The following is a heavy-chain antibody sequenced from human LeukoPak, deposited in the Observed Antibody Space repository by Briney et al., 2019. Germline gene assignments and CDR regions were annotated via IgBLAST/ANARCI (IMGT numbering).Heavy chain of an antibody. D-gene: IGHD3-10*01. Sequence: GGSLRLSCAASGFTFSSYAMRWVRQVAGKGLEWVSGISSSGGSTSYGDSVKGRFTISRDNSKNTLYLQMDSLRDEDTAVYYCAKSKLLWFGELLSEWGQGTLVIVSS. CDR3: AKSKLLWFGELLSE. J-gene: IGHJ4*02. V-gene: IGHV3-23*01. CDR2: ISSSGGST. CDR1: GFTFSSYA.